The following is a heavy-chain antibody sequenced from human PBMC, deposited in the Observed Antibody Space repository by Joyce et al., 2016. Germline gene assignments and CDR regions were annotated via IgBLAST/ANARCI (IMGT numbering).Heavy chain of an antibody. J-gene: IGHJ4*02. V-gene: IGHV3-21*01. CDR3: ARSSYTNGIFDY. Sequence: EVQLVESGGGLVKPGGSLSLSCAASGFTFSSYSMSWVRQGPGKGLEWVSSLSSSSSYIKYTDSVKGRFTISRDNAKNSLYLQMNSLRVEDTAVYYCARSSYTNGIFDYWGQGTLVTVSS. CDR1: GFTFSSYS. D-gene: IGHD2-8*01. CDR2: LSSSSSYI.